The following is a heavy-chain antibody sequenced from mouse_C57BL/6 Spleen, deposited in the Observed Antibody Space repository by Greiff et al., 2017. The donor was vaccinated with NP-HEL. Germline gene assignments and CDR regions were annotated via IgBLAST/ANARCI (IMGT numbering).Heavy chain of an antibody. V-gene: IGHV1-26*01. D-gene: IGHD2-3*01. J-gene: IGHJ2*01. CDR3: ARGGYYYFDY. Sequence: EVQLQQSGPELVKPGASVKISCKASGYTFTDYYMNWVKQSHGKSLEWIGDINPNNGGTSYNQKFKGKATLTVDKSSSTAYMELRSLTSEDSAVYYCARGGYYYFDYWGKGTTLTVSS. CDR1: GYTFTDYY. CDR2: INPNNGGT.